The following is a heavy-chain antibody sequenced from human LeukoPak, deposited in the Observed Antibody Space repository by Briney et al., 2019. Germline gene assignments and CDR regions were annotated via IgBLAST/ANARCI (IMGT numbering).Heavy chain of an antibody. CDR1: GGSISTSNW. D-gene: IGHD3-22*01. CDR2: IYHSGST. CDR3: SKKTYDSSGLIPHPGVFDI. J-gene: IGHJ3*02. V-gene: IGHV4-4*02. Sequence: WETLSLTCAVSGGSISTSNWWSWVRQPPGKGLEWIGEIYHSGSTNYNPSLKSRVTISVDKSKNQFSLKLSSVTAADTAMYYCSKKTYDSSGLIPHPGVFDIWGQGTMVTVSS.